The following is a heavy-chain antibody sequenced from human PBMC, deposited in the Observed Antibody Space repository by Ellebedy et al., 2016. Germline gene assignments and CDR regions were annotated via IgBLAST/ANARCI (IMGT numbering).Heavy chain of an antibody. CDR2: ISYWENK. V-gene: IGHV4-39*01. D-gene: IGHD2-2*01. Sequence: SETLSLTCTVSGGSIRSGGHYWGWIRQPPGKGLEWIGSISYWENKYHNPSLKSRLTISVDTSKNQFSLKLSSVTAADTAVYYCARHTIVVEPAALVYNWFDPWGQGTLVTVSS. CDR3: ARHTIVVEPAALVYNWFDP. CDR1: GGSIRSGGHY. J-gene: IGHJ5*02.